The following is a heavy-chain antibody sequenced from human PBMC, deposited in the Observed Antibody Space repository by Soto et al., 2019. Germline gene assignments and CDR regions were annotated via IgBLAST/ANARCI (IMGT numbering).Heavy chain of an antibody. V-gene: IGHV4-31*03. CDR1: GGSISSGGYY. CDR2: IYYSGST. CDR3: ARSKRGYSYVGYFDY. Sequence: QVQLQESGPGLVKPSQTLSLTCTVSGGSISSGGYYWSWIRQQPGKGLEWIGYIYYSGSTYYNPSLKSRVTISVDTSKNQFSLKLSYVTAADTAVYYCARSKRGYSYVGYFDYWGPGTLVTVSS. J-gene: IGHJ4*02. D-gene: IGHD5-18*01.